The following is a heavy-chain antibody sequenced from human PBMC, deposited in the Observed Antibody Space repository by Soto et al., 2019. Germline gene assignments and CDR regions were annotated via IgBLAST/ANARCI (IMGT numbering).Heavy chain of an antibody. D-gene: IGHD1-26*01. V-gene: IGHV1-69*13. J-gene: IGHJ4*02. CDR2: IIPIFGTA. Sequence: ASVKVSCKASGGTFSSYAISWVRQAPGQGLEWMGGIIPIFGTANYAQKFQGRVTITADESTSTAYMELSSLRSEDTAVYYCARLVGATYTSDDYWGQGTLVTVSS. CDR3: ARLVGATYTSDDY. CDR1: GGTFSSYA.